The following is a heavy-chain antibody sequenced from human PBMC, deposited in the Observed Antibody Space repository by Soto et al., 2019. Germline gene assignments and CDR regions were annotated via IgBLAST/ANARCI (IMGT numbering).Heavy chain of an antibody. V-gene: IGHV1-69*01. CDR3: ARSQGSSTSLEIYYYYYYGMDV. CDR1: GATFSSYA. Sequence: QVQLVQSGAEVKKPGSSVKVSCKASGATFSSYAISWVRQAPGQGLEWRGGIIPISGTANYAQKFQGRVTITADESTSTAYMELSSLRSEDTAVYYCARSQGSSTSLEIYYYYYYGMDVWGQGTTVTVSS. CDR2: IIPISGTA. J-gene: IGHJ6*02. D-gene: IGHD2-2*01.